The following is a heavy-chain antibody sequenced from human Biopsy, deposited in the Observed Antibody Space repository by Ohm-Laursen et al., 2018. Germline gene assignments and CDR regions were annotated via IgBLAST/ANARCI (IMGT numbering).Heavy chain of an antibody. Sequence: GTLSLTCAVSGASISDYYCVWIRQPPGKGLEWIGYIYYSGTTDYSPSLKSRVTISIDKSKNQFFLKLSSVTAEDTAVYYCARDDAVTVIRGLYYWGQGALVTVSS. V-gene: IGHV4-59*01. CDR2: IYYSGTT. CDR1: GASISDYY. J-gene: IGHJ4*02. CDR3: ARDDAVTVIRGLYY. D-gene: IGHD2-21*02.